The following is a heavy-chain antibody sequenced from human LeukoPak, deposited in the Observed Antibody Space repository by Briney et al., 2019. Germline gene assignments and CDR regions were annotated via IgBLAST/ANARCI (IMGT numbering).Heavy chain of an antibody. CDR3: ASTSGYSSSWSERDDY. V-gene: IGHV1-8*01. Sequence: ASVKVSSKASGYTFTSYDINWVRQATGQGLEWMGWMNPNSGNTGYAQKFQGRVTMTRNTSISTAYMELSSLRSEDRAVYYCASTSGYSSSWSERDDYWGQGTLVTVSS. J-gene: IGHJ4*02. CDR2: MNPNSGNT. D-gene: IGHD6-13*01. CDR1: GYTFTSYD.